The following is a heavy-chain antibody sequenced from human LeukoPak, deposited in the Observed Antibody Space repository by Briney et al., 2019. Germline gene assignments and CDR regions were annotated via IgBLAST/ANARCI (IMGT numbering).Heavy chain of an antibody. CDR1: GYTFTSYD. V-gene: IGHV1-8*03. J-gene: IGHJ5*02. Sequence: ASVKVSCKASGYTFTSYDINWVRQAPGPGLEWMGWMNPNSGNIGYAQKFQGRVTITRNTSISTAYMELSSLRSEDTAVYYCARGSVAGLVTWFDPWGQGTLVTVSS. CDR2: MNPNSGNI. D-gene: IGHD6-19*01. CDR3: ARGSVAGLVTWFDP.